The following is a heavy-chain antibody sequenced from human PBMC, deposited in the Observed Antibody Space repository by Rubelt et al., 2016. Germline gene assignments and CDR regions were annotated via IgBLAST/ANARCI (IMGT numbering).Heavy chain of an antibody. D-gene: IGHD4-17*01. CDR3: AIRGVYGDYGLWFDP. Sequence: QGLEWMGWISAYNGNTNYAQKLQGRVTMTTDTSTSTAYMELSSLRSEDTAVYYCAIRGVYGDYGLWFDPWGQGTLVTVSS. J-gene: IGHJ5*02. CDR2: ISAYNGNT. V-gene: IGHV1-18*01.